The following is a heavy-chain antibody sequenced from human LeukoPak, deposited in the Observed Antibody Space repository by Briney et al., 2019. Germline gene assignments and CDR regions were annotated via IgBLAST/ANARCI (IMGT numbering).Heavy chain of an antibody. Sequence: GGSLRLSCAASGLTVSSNYMTWVRQAPGKGLEWVSVLYSGGSTYYADSVKGRFTISRDNSKNTLYLQMNSLRAEDTAVYYCAKDYGDFEGLVDYWGQGTLVTVSS. V-gene: IGHV3-53*01. CDR2: LYSGGST. CDR3: AKDYGDFEGLVDY. CDR1: GLTVSSNY. J-gene: IGHJ4*02. D-gene: IGHD4-17*01.